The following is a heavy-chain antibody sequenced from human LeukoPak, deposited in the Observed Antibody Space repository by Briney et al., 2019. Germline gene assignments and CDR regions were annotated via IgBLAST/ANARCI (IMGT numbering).Heavy chain of an antibody. J-gene: IGHJ4*02. CDR2: IKQDGSEK. CDR1: GFTFSSYS. D-gene: IGHD6-13*01. Sequence: GGSLRLSCAASGFTFSSYSMNWVRQAPGKGLEWVANIKQDGSEKYYVDSVKGRFTISRDNAKNSLYLQMNSLRAEDTAVYYCARVVAAAGRPLFDYWGQGTLVTVSS. CDR3: ARVVAAAGRPLFDY. V-gene: IGHV3-7*01.